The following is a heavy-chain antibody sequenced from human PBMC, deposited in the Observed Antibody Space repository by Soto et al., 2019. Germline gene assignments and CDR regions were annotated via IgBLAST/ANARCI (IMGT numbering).Heavy chain of an antibody. CDR2: IYSNGGST. CDR3: VKDRYYYDSSAYRSAY. CDR1: GFTFSNYA. V-gene: IGHV3-64D*06. Sequence: GGFLRLSCSASGFTFSNYAMHWVRQAPGKGLEYVSAIYSNGGSTFYADSVRGRFTISRDNSKNTLYLQMSSLRAEDTAVYYCVKDRYYYDSSAYRSAYWGQGTLVTVSS. J-gene: IGHJ4*02. D-gene: IGHD3-22*01.